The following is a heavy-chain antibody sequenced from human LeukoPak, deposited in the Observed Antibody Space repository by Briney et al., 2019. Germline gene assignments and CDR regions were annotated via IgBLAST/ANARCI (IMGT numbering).Heavy chain of an antibody. CDR3: ARDHKRYSYGSSYMDV. CDR2: ISSSGNTT. J-gene: IGHJ6*03. Sequence: LSLTCAVYGGSFSGYYWSWIRQAPGKGLECISYISSSGNTTYYADSVKGRFTISRDNAKDSLHLQMNSLRVEDTAVYYCARDHKRYSYGSSYMDVWGKGTTVTVSS. V-gene: IGHV3-11*04. CDR1: GGSFSGYY. D-gene: IGHD5-18*01.